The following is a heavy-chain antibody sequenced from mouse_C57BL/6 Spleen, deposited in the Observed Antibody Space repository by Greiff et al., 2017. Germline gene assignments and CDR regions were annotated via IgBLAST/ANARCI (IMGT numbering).Heavy chain of an antibody. D-gene: IGHD1-1*01. Sequence: QVQLKQSGAELARPGASVKLSCKASGYTFTSYGISWVKQRTGQGLEWIGEIYPRSGNTYSNDKFKGKATLTADKSSSAAYLGLRSLTTEDSAVYFCARFYYYGGSPLFDYWGQGTTLTVSS. CDR1: GYTFTSYG. CDR3: ARFYYYGGSPLFDY. V-gene: IGHV1-81*01. CDR2: IYPRSGNT. J-gene: IGHJ2*01.